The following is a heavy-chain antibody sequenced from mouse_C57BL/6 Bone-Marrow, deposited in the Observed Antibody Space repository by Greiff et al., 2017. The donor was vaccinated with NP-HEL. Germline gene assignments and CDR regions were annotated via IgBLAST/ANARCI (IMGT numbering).Heavy chain of an antibody. D-gene: IGHD1-1*01. CDR2: IDPENGDT. J-gene: IGHJ4*01. CDR1: GFNIKDDY. CDR3: TTGGSSPYAMDY. V-gene: IGHV14-4*01. Sequence: DVKLVESGAELVRPGASVKLSCTVSGFNIKDDYMHWVKQRPEQGLEWIGWIDPENGDTEYASKFQGKATITADTSSNTAYLPLSSLTSEDTAVYYCTTGGSSPYAMDYWGQGTSVTVSS.